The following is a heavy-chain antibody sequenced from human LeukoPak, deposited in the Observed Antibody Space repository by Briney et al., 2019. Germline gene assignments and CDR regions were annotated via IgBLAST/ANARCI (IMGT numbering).Heavy chain of an antibody. Sequence: PGGSLRLSSAASGFTFSTYAMSWVRQAPGKGLEWVSAISVSGDKTHYAGSVKGRYTISRDNSKNTLFLQMNSLRAEDTAVYYCAKLAAASEYSFTDVWGQGTTVTVSS. D-gene: IGHD2-15*01. CDR2: ISVSGDKT. J-gene: IGHJ6*02. CDR3: AKLAAASEYSFTDV. V-gene: IGHV3-23*01. CDR1: GFTFSTYA.